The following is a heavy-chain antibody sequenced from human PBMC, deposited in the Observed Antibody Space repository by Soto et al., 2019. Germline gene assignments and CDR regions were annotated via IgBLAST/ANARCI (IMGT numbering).Heavy chain of an antibody. CDR3: ARDHHCSTTSCYFGTDFDY. J-gene: IGHJ4*02. CDR2: INPSDGST. D-gene: IGHD2-2*01. CDR1: GYTFTSYY. Sequence: ASVKVSCKASGYTFTSYYMHWVRQAPGQGLEWMGIINPSDGSTSYAQKFQGRVTMTRDTSTTTAYMELRSLRSDDTAVYYCARDHHCSTTSCYFGTDFDYWGQGTLVTVSS. V-gene: IGHV1-46*01.